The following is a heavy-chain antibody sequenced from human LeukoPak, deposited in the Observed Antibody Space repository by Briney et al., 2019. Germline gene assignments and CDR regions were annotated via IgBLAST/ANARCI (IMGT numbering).Heavy chain of an antibody. CDR3: ARESPACGEDCYFDY. Sequence: GGSLRLSCAASGFTFGSYAMHWVRQAPVRGLEWVAGISYDGTNKYYADSVKGRFTISRDNSKNTLYLQMNSLRTDDTAVYYCARESPACGEDCYFDYWGQGTLVTVSS. J-gene: IGHJ4*02. CDR2: ISYDGTNK. CDR1: GFTFGSYA. D-gene: IGHD2-21*02. V-gene: IGHV3-30-3*01.